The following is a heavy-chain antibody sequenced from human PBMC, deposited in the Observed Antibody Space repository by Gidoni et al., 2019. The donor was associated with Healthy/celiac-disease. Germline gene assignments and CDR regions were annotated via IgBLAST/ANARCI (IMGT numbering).Heavy chain of an antibody. D-gene: IGHD5-12*01. CDR3: AREMGYSGSFAFDI. J-gene: IGHJ3*02. Sequence: QVQLQESGPGLVKPSQTLSLPCTVSGGSISSGSYYWSWIRQPAGKGLEWIGRIYTSGSTNYNPSLKSRVTISVDTSKNQFSLKLSSVTAADTAVYYCAREMGYSGSFAFDIWGQGTMVTVSS. CDR1: GGSISSGSYY. V-gene: IGHV4-61*02. CDR2: IYTSGST.